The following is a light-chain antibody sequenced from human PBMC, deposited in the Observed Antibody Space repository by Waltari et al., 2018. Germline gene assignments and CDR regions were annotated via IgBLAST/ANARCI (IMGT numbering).Light chain of an antibody. J-gene: IGKJ4*02. V-gene: IGKV3-11*01. CDR1: QSVGRS. CDR3: QHYVRLPVT. CDR2: GAS. Sequence: SCRASQSVGRSLAWYQQKPGQAARLVISGASNRATGIPDRFSGSGSGTDFSLTISRLEPEDFAVYYCQHYVRLPVTFGRGTKVEIK.